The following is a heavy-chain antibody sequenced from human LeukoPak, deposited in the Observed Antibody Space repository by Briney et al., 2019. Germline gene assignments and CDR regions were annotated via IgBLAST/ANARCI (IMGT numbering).Heavy chain of an antibody. D-gene: IGHD3-22*01. CDR3: AKGADTMIVVVIHPLDY. CDR2: ISYDGSNK. CDR1: GFTFSSYG. Sequence: GRSLRLSCAASGFTFSSYGMHWVRQAPGKGLEWVAVISYDGSNKYYADSVKGRFTISRDNSKNTLYLQMNSLRAEDTAVYYCAKGADTMIVVVIHPLDYWGQGTLVTVSS. J-gene: IGHJ4*02. V-gene: IGHV3-30*18.